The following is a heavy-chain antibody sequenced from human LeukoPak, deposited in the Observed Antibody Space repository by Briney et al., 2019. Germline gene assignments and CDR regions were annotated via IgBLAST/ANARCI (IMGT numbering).Heavy chain of an antibody. CDR1: GFTFSAYW. V-gene: IGHV3-7*01. CDR2: IKQDGSDK. Sequence: GGSLRLSCAASGFTFSAYWMSWVRQAPGKGLERLANIKQDGSDKQYVDSVKGRFAISRDNAKTSVYLQMNSLRAEDTAVYYCVSTTRSSPFDNWGQGTLVTVSS. CDR3: VSTTRSSPFDN. D-gene: IGHD1-1*01. J-gene: IGHJ4*02.